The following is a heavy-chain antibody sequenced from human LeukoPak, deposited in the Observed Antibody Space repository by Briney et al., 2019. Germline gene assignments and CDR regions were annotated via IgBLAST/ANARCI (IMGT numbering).Heavy chain of an antibody. Sequence: SVKVSCKASGGSFSDYSISRVRQAPGQGLEWMGRIIAILDTAHYAQKFQGRFTITADKSTTTVYMELSSLRSDDTAVYYCVRSGYDYDWFDPWGRGTLVTVSS. D-gene: IGHD5-12*01. CDR3: VRSGYDYDWFDP. CDR2: IIAILDTA. CDR1: GGSFSDYS. V-gene: IGHV1-69*08. J-gene: IGHJ5*02.